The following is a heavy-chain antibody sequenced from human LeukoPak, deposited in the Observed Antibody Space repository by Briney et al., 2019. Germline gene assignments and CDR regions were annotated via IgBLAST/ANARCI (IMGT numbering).Heavy chain of an antibody. D-gene: IGHD6-6*01. V-gene: IGHV4-4*07. CDR2: IYTSGST. CDR1: GGSISSYY. J-gene: IGHJ5*02. CDR3: ARSSYSSSSLRTYNWFDP. Sequence: SETLSLTCTVSGGSISSYYWSWIRQPAGKGLEWIGRIYTSGSTNYNPSLKSRVTMSVDTSKNQFSLKLSSVTAADTAVYYCARSSYSSSSLRTYNWFDPWGQGTLVTVSS.